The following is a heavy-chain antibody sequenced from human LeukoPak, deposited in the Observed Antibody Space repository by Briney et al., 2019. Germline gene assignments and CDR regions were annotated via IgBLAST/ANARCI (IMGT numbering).Heavy chain of an antibody. V-gene: IGHV1-2*02. CDR3: SRVLILVGAPGGY. J-gene: IGHJ4*02. CDR2: INPNSGGT. Sequence: GASVKVSCKASGYTFTGYYIHWVRQAPGQGLEWMGWINPNSGGTNYAQNFQGRVTLTRDSSINTAYMELSSLRSDDTAVYYCSRVLILVGAPGGYWGQGTLVTVSS. D-gene: IGHD1-26*01. CDR1: GYTFTGYY.